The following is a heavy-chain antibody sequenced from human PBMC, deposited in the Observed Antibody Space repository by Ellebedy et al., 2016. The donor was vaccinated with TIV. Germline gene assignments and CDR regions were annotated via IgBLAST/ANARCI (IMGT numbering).Heavy chain of an antibody. V-gene: IGHV3-33*08. CDR2: IWYDGSNK. Sequence: PGGSLRLSCAASGFTFSSYGMHWVRQAPGKGLEWVAVIWYDGSNKYYADSVKGRFTISRDNSKNTLYLQMNSLRAEDTDVYYCAREELAAAGTLYFQHWGQGTLVTVSS. D-gene: IGHD6-13*01. CDR3: AREELAAAGTLYFQH. J-gene: IGHJ1*01. CDR1: GFTFSSYG.